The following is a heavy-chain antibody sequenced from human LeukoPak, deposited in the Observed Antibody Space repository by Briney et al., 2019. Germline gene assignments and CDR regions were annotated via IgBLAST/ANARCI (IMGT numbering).Heavy chain of an antibody. Sequence: SETLSLTCTVSGGSISSYYWSWIRQPPGKGLEWIGYIYYSGTTNYNPSLKSRVTISVDTSKNQFSLKLSSVTAADTAVYYCARGRDYVWGSYRYWGQGTLVTVSS. J-gene: IGHJ4*02. CDR1: GGSISSYY. V-gene: IGHV4-59*01. CDR2: IYYSGTT. D-gene: IGHD3-16*02. CDR3: ARGRDYVWGSYRY.